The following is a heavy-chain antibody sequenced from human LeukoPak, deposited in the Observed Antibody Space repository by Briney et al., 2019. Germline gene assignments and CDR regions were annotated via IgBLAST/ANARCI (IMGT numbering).Heavy chain of an antibody. D-gene: IGHD5-24*01. CDR3: AGRRDGYLFDY. Sequence: SETLSLTCTVSGGSISSSSYYWSWIRQPPGKGLEWIGYIYYSGSTNYNPSLKSRVTISVDTSKNQFSLKLSSVTAADTAVYYCAGRRDGYLFDYWGQGTLVTVSS. V-gene: IGHV4-61*01. J-gene: IGHJ4*02. CDR2: IYYSGST. CDR1: GGSISSSSYY.